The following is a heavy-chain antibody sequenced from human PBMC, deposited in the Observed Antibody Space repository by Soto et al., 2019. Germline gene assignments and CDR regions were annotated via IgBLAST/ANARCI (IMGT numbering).Heavy chain of an antibody. CDR1: GFTFSAFD. CDR2: IGTLHDA. V-gene: IGHV3-13*01. Sequence: EVQLVESGGGLVEPGGSLRLSCAASGFTFSAFDMHWVRQATGKGLEWVAAIGTLHDAYYPDSVKGRFTISRENAKTSLYLQRTSLRAGDTAVYYCARQASYWHGGGGWFDPWGQGTLVTVSS. D-gene: IGHD2-8*02. J-gene: IGHJ5*02. CDR3: ARQASYWHGGGGWFDP.